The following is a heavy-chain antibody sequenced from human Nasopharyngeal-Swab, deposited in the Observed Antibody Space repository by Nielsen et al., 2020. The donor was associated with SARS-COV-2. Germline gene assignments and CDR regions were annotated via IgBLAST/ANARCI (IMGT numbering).Heavy chain of an antibody. Sequence: SETLSLTCTVSGGSISSCSYYWGWIRQPPGTGLEWIGSIYYSGSTYYNPSLKSRVTMSVDTSKNQFSLKLSSVTAADTAVYYCARLPWTYYYDSSGFYSRYYYYGMDVWGQGTTVTVSS. CDR3: ARLPWTYYYDSSGFYSRYYYYGMDV. J-gene: IGHJ6*02. D-gene: IGHD3-22*01. CDR1: GGSISSCSYY. CDR2: IYYSGST. V-gene: IGHV4-39*01.